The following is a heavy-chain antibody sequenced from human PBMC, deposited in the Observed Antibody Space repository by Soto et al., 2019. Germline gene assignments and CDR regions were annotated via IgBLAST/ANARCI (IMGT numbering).Heavy chain of an antibody. CDR3: ARGYYESSGYYVGSPAFEY. D-gene: IGHD3-22*01. V-gene: IGHV4-30-4*01. J-gene: IGHJ4*02. CDR2: IYSSGTT. CDR1: PGSIAGGDYY. Sequence: SETLSLTCTVFPGSIAGGDYYWAWIRQPPGRGLEWVGYIYSSGTTYYNPSLKGRLTISLAQRQVSLKLTSVTATDTGEHYCARGYYESSGYYVGSPAFEYWGQGARVTVSS.